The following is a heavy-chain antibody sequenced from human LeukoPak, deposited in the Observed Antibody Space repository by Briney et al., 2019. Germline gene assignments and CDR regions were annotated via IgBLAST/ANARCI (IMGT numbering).Heavy chain of an antibody. CDR1: GFTFSSYW. CDR2: INSDGSST. V-gene: IGHV3-74*01. Sequence: GGSLRPSCAASGFTFSSYWMHWVRQAPGKGRVWVSRINSDGSSTSYADSVKGRFTISRDNAKNTLYLQMNSLRAEDTAVYYCARVAHCSGGSCYSSSAFDIWGQGTMVTVSS. D-gene: IGHD2-15*01. CDR3: ARVAHCSGGSCYSSSAFDI. J-gene: IGHJ3*02.